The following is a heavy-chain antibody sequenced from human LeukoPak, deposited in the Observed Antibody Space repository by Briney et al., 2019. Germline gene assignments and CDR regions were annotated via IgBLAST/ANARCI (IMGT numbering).Heavy chain of an antibody. CDR2: IYYSGST. CDR1: GGSISSYY. V-gene: IGHV4-59*08. Sequence: SETLSLTCAVSGGSISSYYWSWIRQPPGKGLEWIGYIYYSGSTNYNPSLKSRVTISVDTSKNQFSPKLSSVTAADTAVYYCARRHYYDSSAYFDYWGQGTLVTVSS. J-gene: IGHJ4*02. CDR3: ARRHYYDSSAYFDY. D-gene: IGHD3-22*01.